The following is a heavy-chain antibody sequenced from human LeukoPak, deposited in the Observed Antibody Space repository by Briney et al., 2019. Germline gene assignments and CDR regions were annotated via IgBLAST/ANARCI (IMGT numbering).Heavy chain of an antibody. D-gene: IGHD4-11*01. V-gene: IGHV3-15*01. CDR1: ALTFSNAC. J-gene: IGHJ4*02. CDR3: TTERTTPTRN. CDR2: IKSKTDGGTT. Sequence: GGSLTLSCAATALTFSNACMSCVRQAPGTRPDCFGRIKSKTDGGTTDYAAPVKGRFTISRDDSKNTLYLQMNSLKTEDTAVYYCTTERTTPTRNWGQGTLVTVSS.